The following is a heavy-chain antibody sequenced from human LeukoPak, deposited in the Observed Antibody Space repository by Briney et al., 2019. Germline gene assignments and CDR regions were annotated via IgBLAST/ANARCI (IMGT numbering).Heavy chain of an antibody. V-gene: IGHV1-2*02. CDR2: IDPNSGGT. J-gene: IGHJ3*02. CDR1: GYTFTGYY. Sequence: GASXKVSCKASGYTFTGYYMHWVRQAPGQGLEWMGWIDPNSGGTNYAQKFQGRVTMTRDTSISTAYMELSRLRSDDTAVYYCARDTEDIVVVPAARPDAFDIWGQGTMVTVSS. D-gene: IGHD2-2*01. CDR3: ARDTEDIVVVPAARPDAFDI.